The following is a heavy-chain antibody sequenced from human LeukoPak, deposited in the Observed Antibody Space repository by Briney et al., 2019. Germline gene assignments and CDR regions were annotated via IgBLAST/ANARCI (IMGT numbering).Heavy chain of an antibody. CDR1: GFTFRAYI. Sequence: GGSLRLSCAASGFTFRAYIMHWVRQAPGKGLEWVAVITSDGTNEYYADAVKGRFTISRDNSKTTLYLHMNSLRVEDTAVYYCAGSNGWYLDYWGQGTLVTVSS. CDR2: ITSDGTNE. D-gene: IGHD6-19*01. CDR3: AGSNGWYLDY. V-gene: IGHV3-30-3*01. J-gene: IGHJ4*02.